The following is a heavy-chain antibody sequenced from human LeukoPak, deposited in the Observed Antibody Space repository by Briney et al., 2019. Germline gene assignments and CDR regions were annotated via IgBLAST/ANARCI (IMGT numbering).Heavy chain of an antibody. D-gene: IGHD1-26*01. J-gene: IGHJ3*02. CDR1: GFTFSSYA. V-gene: IGHV3-23*01. Sequence: AGGSLRLSCAASGFTFSSYAMSWVRQAPGKGLEWVSAISGSGGSTYYADSVKGRFTISRENAKNSLYLQMNSLRAGDTAVYYCAREGDSGAFDIWGQGTMVTVSS. CDR2: ISGSGGST. CDR3: AREGDSGAFDI.